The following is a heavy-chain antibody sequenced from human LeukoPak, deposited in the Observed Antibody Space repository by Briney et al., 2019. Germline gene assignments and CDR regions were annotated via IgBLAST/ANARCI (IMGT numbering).Heavy chain of an antibody. CDR1: GFTFSNTW. D-gene: IGHD4-17*01. V-gene: IGHV3-15*01. Sequence: GGSLRLSCAAPGFTFSNTWMNWVRQAPGKGLEWVARIKRIIDGRTTDHAAPVKRRFTVSREDSINTQYLPRSSLKPEDTAVYDCAAQGGSGDLRYGGQGTLVTVSS. J-gene: IGHJ4*02. CDR3: AAQGGSGDLRY. CDR2: IKRIIDGRTT.